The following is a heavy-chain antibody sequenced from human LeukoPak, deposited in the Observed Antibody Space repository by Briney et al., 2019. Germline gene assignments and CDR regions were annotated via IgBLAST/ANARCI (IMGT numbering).Heavy chain of an antibody. D-gene: IGHD3-22*01. Sequence: ASVKVSCKASGYTFTSYDINWVRQATAQGREWMGWMNPNSGSTGYAQNFQGRGTMTRNTSISTAYVELSSLRSEDTAVYYCARKTYYYDSSGYYVDYWGQGTLVTVSS. J-gene: IGHJ4*02. V-gene: IGHV1-8*01. CDR3: ARKTYYYDSSGYYVDY. CDR1: GYTFTSYD. CDR2: MNPNSGST.